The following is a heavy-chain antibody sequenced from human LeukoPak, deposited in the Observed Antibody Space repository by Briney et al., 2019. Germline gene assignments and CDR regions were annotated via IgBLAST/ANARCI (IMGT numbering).Heavy chain of an antibody. CDR3: ARAGGHVEIDY. Sequence: SETLSLTCTVSGGSISSYYWSWVRLPAGKGLEWIGRVYSDGTTNYNPSLKSRVTMSVESSRNQFSLKLSSVTAADTAVYYCARAGGHVEIDYWGQGTLVTVSS. J-gene: IGHJ4*02. D-gene: IGHD5-24*01. CDR1: GGSISSYY. CDR2: VYSDGTT. V-gene: IGHV4-4*07.